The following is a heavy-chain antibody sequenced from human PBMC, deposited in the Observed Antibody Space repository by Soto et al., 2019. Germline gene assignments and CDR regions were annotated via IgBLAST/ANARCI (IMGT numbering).Heavy chain of an antibody. J-gene: IGHJ4*03. D-gene: IGHD2-15*01. V-gene: IGHV1-46*01. CDR1: GYTFTNFY. CDR2: IDCSGGST. CDR3: ARHNPPTCNGGTCYFED. Sequence: QVQLVQSGAEVKKPGAAVRLSCETSGYTFTNFYINWLRQAPGQRLEWMGIIDCSGGSTSYAPAFQGRVTMTRDTSTRTVFIELTRLESADTAVYFCARHNPPTCNGGTCYFEDWGHGSLVTVSS.